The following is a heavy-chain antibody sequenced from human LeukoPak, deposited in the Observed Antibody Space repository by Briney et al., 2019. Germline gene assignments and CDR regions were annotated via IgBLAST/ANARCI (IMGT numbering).Heavy chain of an antibody. V-gene: IGHV3-72*01. Sequence: PGGSLRLSCAASGFTFSDHYMDWVRQAPGEGLEWVGRSRNKANGYTTEYAASVKGRFTISRDDSKNSLYLQMNSLETEDTAVYYCARAGLEVVTAKKSDAFDVWGQGTMVTVSS. J-gene: IGHJ3*01. CDR2: SRNKANGYTT. CDR1: GFTFSDHY. D-gene: IGHD2-21*02. CDR3: ARAGLEVVTAKKSDAFDV.